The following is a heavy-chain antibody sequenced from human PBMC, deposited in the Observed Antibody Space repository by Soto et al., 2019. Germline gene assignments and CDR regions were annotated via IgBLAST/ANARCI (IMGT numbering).Heavy chain of an antibody. CDR3: ARGGYSYGPAGDYFDY. V-gene: IGHV1-69*06. D-gene: IGHD5-18*01. Sequence: ASVKVSCKASGGTFSSYAISWVRQAPGQGLEWMGGIIPIFGTANYAQKFQGRVTITADKSTSTAYMELSSLRSEDTAVYYCARGGYSYGPAGDYFDYWGQGTLVTVSS. CDR1: GGTFSSYA. CDR2: IIPIFGTA. J-gene: IGHJ4*02.